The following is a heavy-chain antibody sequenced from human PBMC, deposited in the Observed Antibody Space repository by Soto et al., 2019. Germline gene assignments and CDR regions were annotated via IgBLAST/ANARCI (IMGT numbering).Heavy chain of an antibody. D-gene: IGHD5-12*01. CDR3: ARDKRYSGYEYFDY. Sequence: VCSLRLSCAASGFTFSTYAMHWVRQAPGKGLEWVAVISYDGSKKYYADSVKGRFTISRDNSKNTLYLQMNSLRAEDTAVYYCARDKRYSGYEYFDYWGQGTLVTVSS. V-gene: IGHV3-30-3*01. CDR2: ISYDGSKK. CDR1: GFTFSTYA. J-gene: IGHJ4*02.